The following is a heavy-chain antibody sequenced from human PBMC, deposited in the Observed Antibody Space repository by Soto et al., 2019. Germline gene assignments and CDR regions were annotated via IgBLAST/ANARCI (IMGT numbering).Heavy chain of an antibody. J-gene: IGHJ4*02. CDR3: ARDRTVTPPEYYFDY. D-gene: IGHD4-17*01. CDR2: ISSSSSYI. V-gene: IGHV3-21*01. Sequence: GGSLRLSCAASGFTFSSYSMNWVRQAPGKGLEWVSSISSSSSYIYYADSVKGRFTISRDNAKNSLYLQMNSLRAEDTAVYYCARDRTVTPPEYYFDYWGQGTLVTVSS. CDR1: GFTFSSYS.